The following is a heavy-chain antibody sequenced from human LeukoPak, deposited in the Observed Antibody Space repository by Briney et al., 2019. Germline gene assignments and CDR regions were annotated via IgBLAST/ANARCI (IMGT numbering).Heavy chain of an antibody. CDR3: ARERSGWYYYFDY. V-gene: IGHV4-59*01. J-gene: IGHJ4*02. CDR2: IYYSGST. CDR1: GGSISSYY. Sequence: PSETLSLTCTVSGGSISSYYWSWIRQPPGKGLEWIGYIYYSGSTNYNPSLKSRVAISVDTSKNQFSLQLSSVTAADTAVYYCARERSGWYYYFDYWGQGTLVTVSS. D-gene: IGHD6-19*01.